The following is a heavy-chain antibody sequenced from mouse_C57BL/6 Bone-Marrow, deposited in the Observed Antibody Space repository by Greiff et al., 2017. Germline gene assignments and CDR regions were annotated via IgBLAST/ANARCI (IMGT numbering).Heavy chain of an antibody. CDR2: IDPSDSET. CDR1: GYTFTSYW. J-gene: IGHJ4*01. CDR3: ARAGFYAMDY. V-gene: IGHV1-52*01. Sequence: VQLQQPGAELVRPGSSVKLSCKASGYTFTSYWMHWVKQRPIQGLEWIGNIDPSDSETHYNQKFKDKATLTVDKSSSTAYMQLSSLTSEDSAVYDCARAGFYAMDYWGQGTSVTVSS.